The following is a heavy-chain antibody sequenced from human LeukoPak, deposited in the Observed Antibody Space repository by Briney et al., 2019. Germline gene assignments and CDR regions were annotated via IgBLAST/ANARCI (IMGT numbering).Heavy chain of an antibody. V-gene: IGHV1-2*02. D-gene: IGHD3-9*01. CDR1: GYTFTGYY. Sequence: ASVKVSCKASGYTFTGYYMHWVRQAPGQGLEWMGWINPNSGGTNYAQKFQGRVTMTRDTSISTAYMELSRLRSDDTAVYYCARGYYDILTDPYNWFDPWGQGTLVTVSS. CDR3: ARGYYDILTDPYNWFDP. J-gene: IGHJ5*02. CDR2: INPNSGGT.